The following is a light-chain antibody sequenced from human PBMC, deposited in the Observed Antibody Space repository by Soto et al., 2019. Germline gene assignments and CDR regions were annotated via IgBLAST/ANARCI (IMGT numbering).Light chain of an antibody. Sequence: EIVLTQSPATLSLSPGERATLSCRASQSVSSYLAWYQQKPGQVPRLLIYHASNRATGLPARFSGSGSGTDFTLTISSLEPEDFAVYYCQQRANGPPMYTFGQGTKLEIK. CDR1: QSVSSY. CDR3: QQRANGPPMYT. CDR2: HAS. V-gene: IGKV3-11*01. J-gene: IGKJ2*01.